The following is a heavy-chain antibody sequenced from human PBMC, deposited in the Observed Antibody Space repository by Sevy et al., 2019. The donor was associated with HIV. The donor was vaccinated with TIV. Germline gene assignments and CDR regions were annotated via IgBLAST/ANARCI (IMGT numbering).Heavy chain of an antibody. J-gene: IGHJ4*02. CDR2: MNPNSGNT. CDR3: ARGGASGYSNRFDY. D-gene: IGHD3-22*01. V-gene: IGHV1-8*01. Sequence: ASVKVSCKASGYTFTNYDINWVRQATGQGLEWMGWMNPNSGNTGYAQKFQGRVTMTRNTSISTAYMELSSLRSEDTAMYYCARGGASGYSNRFDYWGQRTLVTVSS. CDR1: GYTFTNYD.